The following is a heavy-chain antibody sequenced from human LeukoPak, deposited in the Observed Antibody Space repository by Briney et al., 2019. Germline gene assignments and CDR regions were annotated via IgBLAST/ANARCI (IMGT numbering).Heavy chain of an antibody. J-gene: IGHJ4*02. D-gene: IGHD5-24*01. Sequence: PGGSLRLSCAASGFVVSSNYMNLVRQTPGKGLEWVSVIYTDGSTYYADFVEGRFTITRDISRTTVHLQMSSLRAGDTAVYYCARDPHGYNSYFDYWGQGTLVTVSS. CDR3: ARDPHGYNSYFDY. V-gene: IGHV3-53*01. CDR2: IYTDGST. CDR1: GFVVSSNY.